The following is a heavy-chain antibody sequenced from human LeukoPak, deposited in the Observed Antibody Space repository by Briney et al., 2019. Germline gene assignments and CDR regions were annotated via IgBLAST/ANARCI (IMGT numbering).Heavy chain of an antibody. J-gene: IGHJ4*02. CDR2: IIPIFGTA. D-gene: IGHD5-24*01. CDR1: GYTFTSYG. CDR3: ARRRDGYNYVFDY. V-gene: IGHV1-69*13. Sequence: SVKVSCKASGYTFTSYGISWVRQAPGQGLEWMGGIIPIFGTANYAQKFQGRVTITADESTSTAYMELSSLRSEDTAVYYCARRRDGYNYVFDYWGQGTLVTVSS.